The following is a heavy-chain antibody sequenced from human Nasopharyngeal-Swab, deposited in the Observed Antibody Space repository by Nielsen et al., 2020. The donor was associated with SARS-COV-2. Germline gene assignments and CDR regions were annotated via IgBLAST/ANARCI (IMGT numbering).Heavy chain of an antibody. Sequence: WIRQPPGKGLEWVSYISSGSSTIYYADSVKGRFTISRDNAKNSLYLQMNSLRDEDTAVYYCATSPGSYLAYWGQGTLVTVSS. D-gene: IGHD1-26*01. CDR3: ATSPGSYLAY. V-gene: IGHV3-48*02. J-gene: IGHJ4*02. CDR2: ISSGSSTI.